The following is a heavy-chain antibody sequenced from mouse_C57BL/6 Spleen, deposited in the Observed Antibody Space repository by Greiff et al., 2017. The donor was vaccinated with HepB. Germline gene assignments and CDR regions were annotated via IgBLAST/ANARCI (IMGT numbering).Heavy chain of an antibody. J-gene: IGHJ3*01. CDR1: GYSFTGYY. D-gene: IGHD1-1*02. CDR3: ALYGSWFAY. V-gene: IGHV1-42*01. CDR2: INPSTGGT. Sequence: EVQLQQSGPELVKPGASVKISCKASGYSFTGYYMNWVKQSPEKSLEWIGEINPSTGGTTYNQKFKAKATLTVDKSSSTAYMQLKSLTSEDSAVYYCALYGSWFAYWGQGTLVTVSA.